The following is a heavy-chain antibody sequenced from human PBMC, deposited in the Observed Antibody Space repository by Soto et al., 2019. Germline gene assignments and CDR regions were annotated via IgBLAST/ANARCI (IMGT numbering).Heavy chain of an antibody. V-gene: IGHV4-31*03. CDR2: IYYSGST. D-gene: IGHD6-13*01. CDR1: GGSISSGGYY. Sequence: QVQLQESGPGLVKPSQTLSLTCTVSGGSISSGGYYWSWIRQHPGKGLEWIGYIYYSGSTYYNPSLESRVTISVDTSKNQFSRKLSSVTAADTAVYYCARRSIAAAGWWVDPWGQGTLVTVSS. CDR3: ARRSIAAAGWWVDP. J-gene: IGHJ5*02.